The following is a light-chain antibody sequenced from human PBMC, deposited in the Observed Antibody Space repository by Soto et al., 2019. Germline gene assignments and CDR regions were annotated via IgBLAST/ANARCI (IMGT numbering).Light chain of an antibody. CDR1: QNVFNN. Sequence: EIVLTQSPGTLSLSPGERATLSCRASQNVFNNLAWYQVKPGQAPRLLIYGASTRATGIPIRFSGSGSGTDFTLTINSLQSEDFAVYYCQQYNNWPRTFGQGTKVDIK. V-gene: IGKV3-15*01. CDR2: GAS. CDR3: QQYNNWPRT. J-gene: IGKJ1*01.